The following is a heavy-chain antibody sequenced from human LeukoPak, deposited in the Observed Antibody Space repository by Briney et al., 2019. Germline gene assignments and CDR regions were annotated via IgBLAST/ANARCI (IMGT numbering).Heavy chain of an antibody. V-gene: IGHV3-53*01. CDR2: IYSGGST. J-gene: IGHJ5*02. CDR3: ARGGRPKFWSGYFS. D-gene: IGHD3-3*01. Sequence: GGSLRLSCAASGFTVSSNYMSWVRQAPGKGLEWVSVIYSGGSTYYADSVKGRFTISRDNSKNTLYLQMNSLRAEDTAVYYCARGGRPKFWSGYFSWGQGTLVTVSS. CDR1: GFTVSSNY.